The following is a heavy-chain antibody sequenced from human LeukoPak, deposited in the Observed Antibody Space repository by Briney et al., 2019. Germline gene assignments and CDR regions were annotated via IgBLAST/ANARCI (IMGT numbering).Heavy chain of an antibody. CDR1: GGSFSGYY. CDR3: ARDSSGRSDFDP. J-gene: IGHJ5*02. Sequence: SETLSLTCAVYGGSFSGYYWSWIRQPPGKGLEWIGEINHSGSTNYNPSLKSRVTISVDTSKNQFSLKLSSVTAADTAVYYCARDSSGRSDFDPWGQGTLVTVSS. D-gene: IGHD6-19*01. CDR2: INHSGST. V-gene: IGHV4-34*01.